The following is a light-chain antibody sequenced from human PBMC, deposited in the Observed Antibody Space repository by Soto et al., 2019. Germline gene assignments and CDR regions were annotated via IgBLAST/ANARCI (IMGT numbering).Light chain of an antibody. J-gene: IGLJ1*01. V-gene: IGLV1-51*01. CDR3: GTWDSSLSAYV. CDR2: DNN. Sequence: QSVLTQPPSVSAAPGQKVTISCSGSSPNIGNNYVSWYQQLPGTAPKLLIYDNNKRPSGIPDRFSGSKSGTSATLGNTGLQTGDEADYYCGTWDSSLSAYVFGTGTKVTVL. CDR1: SPNIGNNY.